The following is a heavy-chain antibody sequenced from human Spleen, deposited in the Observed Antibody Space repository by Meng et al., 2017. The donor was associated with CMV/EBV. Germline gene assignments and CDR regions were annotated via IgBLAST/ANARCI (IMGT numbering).Heavy chain of an antibody. CDR2: VKTDGSNT. CDR1: GFTFSSYW. V-gene: IGHV3-74*01. D-gene: IGHD3-16*01. CDR3: VTDPPLTGGRWFDP. J-gene: IGHJ5*02. Sequence: SGFTFSSYWMHWVRQVPGKGLVWVSRVKTDGSNTDYADSVKGRFTISRDNARNTLYLQINSLKTEDTGVYYCVTDPPLTGGRWFDPWGQGTLVTVSS.